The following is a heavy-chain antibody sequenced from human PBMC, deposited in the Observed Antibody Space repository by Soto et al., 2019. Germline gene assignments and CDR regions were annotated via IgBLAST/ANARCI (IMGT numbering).Heavy chain of an antibody. J-gene: IGHJ4*02. D-gene: IGHD1-7*01. CDR1: GFTFSSYG. CDR2: ISYDGSNK. Sequence: QVQLVESGGGVVQPGRSLRLSCAASGFTFSSYGMHWVRQAPGKGLEWVAVISYDGSNKYYADSVKGRFTISRDNSKNTLYLQMNSLRAEDTAVYYCAVSPIYNWNSDGVPRGGGDWGQGTLVTVSS. CDR3: AVSPIYNWNSDGVPRGGGD. V-gene: IGHV3-30*03.